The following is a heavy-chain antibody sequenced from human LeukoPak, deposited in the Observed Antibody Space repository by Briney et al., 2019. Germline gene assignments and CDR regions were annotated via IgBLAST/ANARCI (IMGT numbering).Heavy chain of an antibody. V-gene: IGHV1-2*02. Sequence: ASVKVSCKAAGYTFTSYYMHWVRQAPGQGLEWMGWINPNSGGTNYGQKFQGRVIMTRDTSISTAYMELSRPRSDATAVYYCARAPLPSAYSSSWFSIDYWGQGTLVTVPS. CDR1: GYTFTSYY. D-gene: IGHD6-13*01. CDR2: INPNSGGT. CDR3: ARAPLPSAYSSSWFSIDY. J-gene: IGHJ4*02.